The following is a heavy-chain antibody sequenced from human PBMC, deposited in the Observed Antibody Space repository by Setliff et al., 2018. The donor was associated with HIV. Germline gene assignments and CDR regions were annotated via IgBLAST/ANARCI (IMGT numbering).Heavy chain of an antibody. J-gene: IGHJ5*02. CDR3: AREGLRIAAAGYNRFDP. D-gene: IGHD6-13*01. CDR2: IYTTGST. Sequence: LSLTCTVSGGSISSYYWSWIRQPAGKGLEWIGHIYTTGSTNYNPSLKSRVTISVDTSKNQFSLKLNSVTAADTALYYCAREGLRIAAAGYNRFDPWGPGTLVTVSS. V-gene: IGHV4-4*07. CDR1: GGSISSYY.